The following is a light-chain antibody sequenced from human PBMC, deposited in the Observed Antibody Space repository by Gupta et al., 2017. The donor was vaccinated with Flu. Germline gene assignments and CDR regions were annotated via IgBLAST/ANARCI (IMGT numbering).Light chain of an antibody. CDR3: RSYAGSREV. CDR1: SSDVGGYNY. CDR2: EVS. V-gene: IGLV2-8*01. Sequence: QSVTISCTGTSSDVGGYNYVSWYQQHPGRAPKLMIHEVSKRPSGVPDRFSGPKSGNTASLTVSGLQAEDEADYYCRSYAGSREVFGLGTKLPVL. J-gene: IGLJ3*02.